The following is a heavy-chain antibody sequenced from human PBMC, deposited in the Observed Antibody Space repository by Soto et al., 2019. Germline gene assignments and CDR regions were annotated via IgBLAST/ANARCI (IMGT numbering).Heavy chain of an antibody. CDR1: GDSISSANNY. J-gene: IGHJ3*02. CDR3: AKGGSGSYSNAFDI. CDR2: ISYSGTT. Sequence: SETLSLTCTVSGDSISSANNYWSWIRQPPGEGLEWIGFISYSGTTSYSPSLKSRLTISLDTSKNQFSLKLSSVTAADTAVYYCAKGGSGSYSNAFDIWGQGTMVTVSS. V-gene: IGHV4-30-4*01. D-gene: IGHD3-10*01.